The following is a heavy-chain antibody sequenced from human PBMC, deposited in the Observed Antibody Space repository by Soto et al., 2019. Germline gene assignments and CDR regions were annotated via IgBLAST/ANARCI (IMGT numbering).Heavy chain of an antibody. D-gene: IGHD3-22*01. V-gene: IGHV1-46*01. Sequence: ASVKVSCKASGYTFTSYYMHWVRQAPGQGLEWMGIINPSGGSTSYAQKFQGRVTMTRDTSTSTVYIELSSLRSEDTAVYYCARALVPYYDSSGYLTQFDYWGQGTLVNVSS. J-gene: IGHJ4*02. CDR2: INPSGGST. CDR3: ARALVPYYDSSGYLTQFDY. CDR1: GYTFTSYY.